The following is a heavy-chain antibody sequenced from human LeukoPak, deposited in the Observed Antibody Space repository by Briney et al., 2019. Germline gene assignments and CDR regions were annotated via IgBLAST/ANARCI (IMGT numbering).Heavy chain of an antibody. CDR3: AMSRSGSYYKSYFDS. Sequence: AGGSLRLSCAASGFTFSSYWMHWVRQAPGKGLVWVSRINSDGSSTSYADSVKGRFTISRDNAKSTLYLQMNSLRAEDTAVYYCAMSRSGSYYKSYFDSWGQGTLVTVSS. V-gene: IGHV3-74*01. J-gene: IGHJ4*02. CDR1: GFTFSSYW. D-gene: IGHD3-10*01. CDR2: INSDGSST.